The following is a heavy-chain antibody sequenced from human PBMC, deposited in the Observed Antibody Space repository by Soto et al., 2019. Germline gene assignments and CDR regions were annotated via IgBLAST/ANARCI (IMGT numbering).Heavy chain of an antibody. Sequence: EVQLVESGGGLVKPGGSLRLSCAASGFTFSNAWMSWVRQAPGKGLEWVGRIKSKTDGGTTDYAAPVKGRFTISRDDSKNTLYLQMNSLKTEDTAVYYCTSVDTAMALGYCTNGVCYMRGDYWGQGTLVTVSS. J-gene: IGHJ4*02. CDR3: TSVDTAMALGYCTNGVCYMRGDY. CDR2: IKSKTDGGTT. D-gene: IGHD2-8*01. CDR1: GFTFSNAW. V-gene: IGHV3-15*01.